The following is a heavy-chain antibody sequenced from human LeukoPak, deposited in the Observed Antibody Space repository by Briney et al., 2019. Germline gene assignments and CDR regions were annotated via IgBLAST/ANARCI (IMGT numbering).Heavy chain of an antibody. Sequence: GGSLRLSCAASGFTLSSYGIHWVRQAPGKGLVWVSRINSDGSSTSYADSVKGRFTISRDNAKYTQYLQMNSLRAEDTAVYYSAVAGKRLYMDVWGKGTLVTVSS. CDR2: INSDGSST. CDR1: GFTLSSYG. D-gene: IGHD6-19*01. CDR3: AVAGKRLYMDV. J-gene: IGHJ6*03. V-gene: IGHV3-74*01.